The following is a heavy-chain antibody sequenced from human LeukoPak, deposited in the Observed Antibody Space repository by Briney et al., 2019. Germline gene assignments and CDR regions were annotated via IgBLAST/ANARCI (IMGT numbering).Heavy chain of an antibody. Sequence: GGSLRLSCAASGFTFSNYAINWVRQAPGKGLEWVSGISGSGGSTYYADSVKVRFTISRDNAKNSLYLQMNSLRAEDTAVYYCSRYLVYSHDSGGFEAFDFWGQGTMVTVSS. J-gene: IGHJ3*01. V-gene: IGHV3-23*01. CDR2: ISGSGGST. CDR1: GFTFSNYA. D-gene: IGHD3-10*01. CDR3: SRYLVYSHDSGGFEAFDF.